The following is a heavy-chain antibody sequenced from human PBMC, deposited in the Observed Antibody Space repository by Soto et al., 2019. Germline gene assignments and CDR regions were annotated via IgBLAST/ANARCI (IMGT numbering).Heavy chain of an antibody. Sequence: SETLSLTCTVSGGSISSYYWSWIRQPPGKGLEWIGYIYYSGSTNYNPSLKSRVTISVDTSKNQFSLKLSSVTAADTVVYYCARGEYYDILTGIISPFDYWGQGTLVTVS. V-gene: IGHV4-59*01. CDR3: ARGEYYDILTGIISPFDY. CDR1: GGSISSYY. D-gene: IGHD3-9*01. J-gene: IGHJ4*02. CDR2: IYYSGST.